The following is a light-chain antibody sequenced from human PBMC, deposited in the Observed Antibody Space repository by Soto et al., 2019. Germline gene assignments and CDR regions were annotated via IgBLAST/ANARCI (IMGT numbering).Light chain of an antibody. V-gene: IGKV3D-15*01. Sequence: EIVMTQSPATLSVSPGERATLSCRASQSVSSNLAWYQQKPGQAPRLLIYTASIRATGIPARFSGSGSGTEFTLTITSLQSEDFAVYYCQQYNNWPPFTLGQGTKLEIK. CDR3: QQYNNWPPFT. CDR1: QSVSSN. J-gene: IGKJ2*01. CDR2: TAS.